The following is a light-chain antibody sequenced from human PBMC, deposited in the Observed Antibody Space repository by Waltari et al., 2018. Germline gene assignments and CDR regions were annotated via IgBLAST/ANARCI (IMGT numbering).Light chain of an antibody. V-gene: IGLV9-49*01. CDR2: VGTGGIVG. CDR1: SGYSNYK. Sequence: QPVLTQPPSASASLGASVTLTCTLSSGYSNYKVDWYQQRPGKGPRFVMRVGTGGIVGSKGDGIPDRFSGLGSGLNRYLTIKNIQEEDESDYHCGADHGRGKRVFGGGTKLTVL. J-gene: IGLJ3*02. CDR3: GADHGRGKRV.